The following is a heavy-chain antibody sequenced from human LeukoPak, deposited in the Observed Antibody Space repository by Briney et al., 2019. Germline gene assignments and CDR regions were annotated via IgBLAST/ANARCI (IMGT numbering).Heavy chain of an antibody. D-gene: IGHD3-22*01. Sequence: PGRSLRLSCAASGFTFSSYGMHWVRQAPGKGLEWVAVISYDGSNKYYADSVKGRFTISRDNSKNTLYLQMNSLRAEDTAVYYCAKGRKGVIVVSDYWGQGTLVTVSS. J-gene: IGHJ4*02. V-gene: IGHV3-30*18. CDR3: AKGRKGVIVVSDY. CDR2: ISYDGSNK. CDR1: GFTFSSYG.